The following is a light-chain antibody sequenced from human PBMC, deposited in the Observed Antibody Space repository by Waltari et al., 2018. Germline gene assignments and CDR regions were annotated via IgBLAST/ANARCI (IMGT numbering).Light chain of an antibody. CDR1: SSHVGTYTY. CDR2: DVS. Sequence: SALTQPAPVSGSPGQSITISCTGTSSHVGTYTYVSWYQQHPGKAPKLMIFDVSIRPSGVSNRFSGSKSGNTASLTISGLQAEDEADYYCSSYISSSTLELFGGGTSLTVL. V-gene: IGLV2-14*03. CDR3: SSYISSSTLEL. J-gene: IGLJ2*01.